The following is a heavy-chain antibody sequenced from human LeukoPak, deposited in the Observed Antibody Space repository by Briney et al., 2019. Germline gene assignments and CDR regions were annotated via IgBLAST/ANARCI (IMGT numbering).Heavy chain of an antibody. CDR3: ARDRWHSSGWYTGEFDY. D-gene: IGHD6-19*01. CDR2: ISSGSSYI. J-gene: IGHJ4*02. V-gene: IGHV3-21*01. CDR1: GFTFSSYS. Sequence: GGSLRLSCAASGFTFSSYSMNWVRQAPGKGLEWVSSISSGSSYIYYADSVKGRFTISRDNAKNSLYLQMNSLRAEDTAVYYCARDRWHSSGWYTGEFDYWGQGTLVTVSS.